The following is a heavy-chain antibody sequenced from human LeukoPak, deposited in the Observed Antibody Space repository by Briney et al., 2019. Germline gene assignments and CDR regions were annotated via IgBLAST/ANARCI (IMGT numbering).Heavy chain of an antibody. D-gene: IGHD6-19*01. Sequence: PGGSLRLSCAASGFTFSSYGMHWVRQAPGKGLEWVAVIWYDGSNKYYADSVKGRFTISRDNSKNTLYLQMNSLRTEDTAVYYCATSYSTGWSRGYFDYWGQGTLVTVSS. J-gene: IGHJ4*02. CDR3: ATSYSTGWSRGYFDY. CDR1: GFTFSSYG. V-gene: IGHV3-33*01. CDR2: IWYDGSNK.